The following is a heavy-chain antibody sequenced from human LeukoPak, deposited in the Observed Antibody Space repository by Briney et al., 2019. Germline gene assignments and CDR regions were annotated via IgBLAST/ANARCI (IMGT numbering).Heavy chain of an antibody. V-gene: IGHV4-61*02. CDR2: MYPTSGSI. J-gene: IGHJ4*02. CDR3: ARGFYDSRLRPSDV. Sequence: SETLSLTCTVSGGTIGSGSYYWSSIRQPAGKGLEWIGRMYPTSGSINYSPSLRSRVTISVDTSKNHFSLRLSSVTAADTAMYFCARGFYDSRLRPSDVWGQGTLVTVSS. D-gene: IGHD3-22*01. CDR1: GGTIGSGSYY.